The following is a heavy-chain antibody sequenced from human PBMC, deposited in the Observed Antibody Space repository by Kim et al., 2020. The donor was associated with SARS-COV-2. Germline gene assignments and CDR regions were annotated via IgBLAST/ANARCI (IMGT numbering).Heavy chain of an antibody. J-gene: IGHJ4*02. CDR3: ATDLYYGANGPY. D-gene: IGHD4-17*01. Sequence: GGSLRLSCAASGFTFSDTWMTWVRQAPGKGLEWVGRIKSKTDGGTTDYAAPVKGRFTISRDDSKNTLYLQISSLKTEDTAVFYCATDLYYGANGPYWGQGTLVTVSS. CDR1: GFTFSDTW. CDR2: IKSKTDGGTT. V-gene: IGHV3-15*01.